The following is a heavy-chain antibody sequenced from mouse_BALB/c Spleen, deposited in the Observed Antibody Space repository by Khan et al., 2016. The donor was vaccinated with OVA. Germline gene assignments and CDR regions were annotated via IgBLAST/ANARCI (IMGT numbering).Heavy chain of an antibody. J-gene: IGHJ4*01. CDR3: ARPLSHYYAMDY. Sequence: QVQLKQSGAELAKPGASVKMSCKASGYTFTSYWMHWVQQRPGQGLEWIGYINPSTGYTEYNQKFKDKATLTADKSSSTAYMQLSSLTSEDSAVYCCARPLSHYYAMDYWGQGTSVTVSS. CDR2: INPSTGYT. D-gene: IGHD6-2*01. V-gene: IGHV1-7*01. CDR1: GYTFTSYW.